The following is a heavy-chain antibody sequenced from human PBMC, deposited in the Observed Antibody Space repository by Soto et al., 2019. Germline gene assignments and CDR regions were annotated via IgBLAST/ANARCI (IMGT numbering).Heavy chain of an antibody. J-gene: IGHJ4*02. CDR3: AKVNVVVVAATREYYFDY. D-gene: IGHD2-15*01. Sequence: ASVKVSCKASGYTFTGYYMHWVRQAPGQGLEWMGWINPNSGGTNYAQKFQGRVTMTRDTSISTAYMELSRLRSDDTAVYYCAKVNVVVVAATREYYFDYWGQGTLVTVSS. V-gene: IGHV1-2*02. CDR2: INPNSGGT. CDR1: GYTFTGYY.